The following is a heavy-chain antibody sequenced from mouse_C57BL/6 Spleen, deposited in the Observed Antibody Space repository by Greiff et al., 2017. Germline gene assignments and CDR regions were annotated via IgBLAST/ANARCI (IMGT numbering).Heavy chain of an antibody. CDR3: ARHEGNWDEAWFAY. V-gene: IGHV5-2*01. CDR1: EYEFPSHD. J-gene: IGHJ3*01. D-gene: IGHD4-1*01. CDR2: INSDGGST. Sequence: EVKLMESGGGLVQPGESLKLSCESNEYEFPSHDMSWVRKTPEKRLELVAAINSDGGSTYYPDTMERRFIISRDNTKKTLYLQMSSLRSEDTALYYCARHEGNWDEAWFAYWGQGTLVTVSA.